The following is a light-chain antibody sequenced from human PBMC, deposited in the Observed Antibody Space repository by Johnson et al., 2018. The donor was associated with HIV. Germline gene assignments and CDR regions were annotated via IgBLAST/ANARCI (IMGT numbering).Light chain of an antibody. J-gene: IGLJ1*01. CDR2: DNN. CDR1: SSNIGNNY. V-gene: IGLV1-51*01. Sequence: QSVLTQPPSVSAAPGQTVTISCSGSSSNIGNNYVSWYQQLPGTAPKLLIYDNNKRPSGIPDRFSGSKSGTSTTLGITGLQTGDEADYYCGTWDGSLSAGVCGTGTKVTVL. CDR3: GTWDGSLSAGV.